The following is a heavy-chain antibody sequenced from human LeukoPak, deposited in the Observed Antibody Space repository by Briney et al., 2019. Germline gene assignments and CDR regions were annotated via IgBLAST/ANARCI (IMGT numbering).Heavy chain of an antibody. D-gene: IGHD3-22*01. CDR2: ISSSSSYI. CDR3: ARDYVGYYYDSSGYRYFDL. Sequence: GGSLRLSCAASGFTFSSYSMNWVRQAPGKGLEWVSSISSSSSYIYYADSVKGRFTISRDNAKNSLYLQMNSLRAEDTAVYYCARDYVGYYYDSSGYRYFDLWGRGTLVTVSS. CDR1: GFTFSSYS. V-gene: IGHV3-21*01. J-gene: IGHJ2*01.